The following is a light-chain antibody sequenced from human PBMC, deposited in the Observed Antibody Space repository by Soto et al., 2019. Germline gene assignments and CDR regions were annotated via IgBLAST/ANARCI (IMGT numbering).Light chain of an antibody. CDR3: QQLNSYPLT. V-gene: IGKV1-9*01. J-gene: IGKJ4*01. CDR1: QGISSF. Sequence: DIQLTQSPSFLSASVGDRVTITCRASQGISSFLAWYQQKPGKAPQLLIYAASTLQSGVPSRFSGSGSGTDFTLTVSSLQPEDFATYYCQQLNSYPLTFGGGTKVDIK. CDR2: AAS.